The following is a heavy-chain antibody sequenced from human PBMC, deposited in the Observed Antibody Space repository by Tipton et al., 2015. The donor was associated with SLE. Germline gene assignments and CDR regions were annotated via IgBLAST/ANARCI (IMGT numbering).Heavy chain of an antibody. CDR2: ITYTSTYI. J-gene: IGHJ4*02. V-gene: IGHV3-21*01. Sequence: SLRLSCAASGFTFSSYSMSWVRQAPGKGLEWVSYITYTSTYIYYADSVKGRFTISRDDAENSLYLQMNSLRAEDTAVYYCARSSGWYPSFDYWGQGTLVTVSS. D-gene: IGHD6-19*01. CDR1: GFTFSSYS. CDR3: ARSSGWYPSFDY.